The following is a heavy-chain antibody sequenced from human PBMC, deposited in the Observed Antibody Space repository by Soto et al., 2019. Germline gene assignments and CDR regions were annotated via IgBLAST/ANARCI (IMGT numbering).Heavy chain of an antibody. CDR2: ISGSGGST. J-gene: IGHJ4*02. Sequence: EVQLLESGGGLVQPGGSLRLSCAASGFTFSSYAMSWVRQAPGKGLEWVSAISGSGGSTYYADSVKGRFTISRDNAKNTLYLQMNSLRVEDTAVYYCAKDAPYSLIVVVISLFDYWGQGTLVTVSS. D-gene: IGHD3-22*01. CDR1: GFTFSSYA. V-gene: IGHV3-23*01. CDR3: AKDAPYSLIVVVISLFDY.